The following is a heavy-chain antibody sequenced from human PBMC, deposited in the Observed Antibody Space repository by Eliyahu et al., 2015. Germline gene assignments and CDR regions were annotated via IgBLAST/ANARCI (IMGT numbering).Heavy chain of an antibody. J-gene: IGHJ6*03. D-gene: IGHD4-17*01. CDR3: ARGNPFYGDYPPDYYYYYMDV. V-gene: IGHV4-34*01. CDR1: GGSFSGYY. Sequence: QVQLQQWGAGLLKPSETLSLTCAVYGGSFSGYYWSWIRQPPGKGLEWIGEINHSGSTNYNPSLKSRVTISVDTSKNQFSLKLSSVTAGDTAVYYCARGNPFYGDYPPDYYYYYMDVWGKGTTVTVSS. CDR2: INHSGST.